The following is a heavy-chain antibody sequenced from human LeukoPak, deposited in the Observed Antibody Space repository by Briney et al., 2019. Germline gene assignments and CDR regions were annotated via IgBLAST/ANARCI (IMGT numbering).Heavy chain of an antibody. Sequence: SETLSLTCTVSGGSIISSDYHWGWVRQPPGKGLEWIGTISYSGNTDYNPSLRSRVTISVDTSNNQFSLRLGSVTAADTAVYHCARHCCSGPAKRVFDIWGQGTMVTASS. CDR1: GGSIISSDYH. J-gene: IGHJ3*02. CDR3: ARHCCSGPAKRVFDI. V-gene: IGHV4-39*01. CDR2: ISYSGNT. D-gene: IGHD2-15*01.